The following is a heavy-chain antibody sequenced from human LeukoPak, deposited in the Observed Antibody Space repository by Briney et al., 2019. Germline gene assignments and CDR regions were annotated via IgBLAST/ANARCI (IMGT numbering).Heavy chain of an antibody. CDR2: IDSDGSTT. CDR1: GFTFSDYW. CDR3: TRAYYYTSSGDDY. J-gene: IGHJ4*02. Sequence: PGGSLRLPCAASGFTFSDYWMHWVRQAPGKGLVWVSRIDSDGSTTTYADSVKGRFTISRDNAKNTLYLQMNSLRAEDTAVYYCTRAYYYTSSGDDYWGQGTQVTVSS. D-gene: IGHD3-22*01. V-gene: IGHV3-74*01.